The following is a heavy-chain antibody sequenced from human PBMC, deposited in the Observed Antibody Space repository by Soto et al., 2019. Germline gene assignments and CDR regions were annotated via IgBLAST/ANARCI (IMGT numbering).Heavy chain of an antibody. CDR3: VRDLFGFDY. D-gene: IGHD3-16*01. J-gene: IGHJ4*02. CDR2: AWYDGSKT. CDR1: GLTFSSYH. Sequence: PGGSLRLSCAASGLTFSSYHMHWVRQAPGQGLEWVAVAWYDGSKTYYADSVEGRFTISRDNSKNTLYLQMSSLRAEDTAIYFCVRDLFGFDYWGQGTRVTVSS. V-gene: IGHV3-33*01.